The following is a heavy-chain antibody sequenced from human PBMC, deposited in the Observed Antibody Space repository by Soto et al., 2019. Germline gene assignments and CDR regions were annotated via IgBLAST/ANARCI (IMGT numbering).Heavy chain of an antibody. Sequence: SETLSLTCTVSGGSISSSSYYWGWIRQPPGKGLEWIGSIYYSGSTYYNPSLKSRVTISVDTSKNQFSLKLSSVTAADTAVYYCARHGLSGYSPYNWFDPWGQGTLVTVSS. D-gene: IGHD6-13*01. CDR1: GGSISSSSYY. CDR2: IYYSGST. J-gene: IGHJ5*02. V-gene: IGHV4-39*01. CDR3: ARHGLSGYSPYNWFDP.